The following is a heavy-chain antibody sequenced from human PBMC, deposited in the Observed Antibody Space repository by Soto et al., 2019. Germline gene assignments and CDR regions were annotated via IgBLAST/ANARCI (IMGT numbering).Heavy chain of an antibody. CDR2: INSDGSST. CDR3: IRSLGGGDDY. CDR1: GFTFSSRW. D-gene: IGHD3-16*01. J-gene: IGHJ4*02. Sequence: GGSLRLSCVASGFTFSSRWRHWVRQVPGKGLVWVSRINSDGSSTNYADSVKGRFTISRDNARNTLYLQMNSLRAEDTAVYYCIRSLGGGDDYWGQGTLVTVSS. V-gene: IGHV3-74*01.